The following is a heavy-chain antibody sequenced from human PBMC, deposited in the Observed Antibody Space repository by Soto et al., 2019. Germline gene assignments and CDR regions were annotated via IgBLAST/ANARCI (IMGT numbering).Heavy chain of an antibody. CDR3: ARDFPGIAVADY. D-gene: IGHD6-19*01. CDR2: INPSGGST. J-gene: IGHJ4*02. V-gene: IGHV1-46*01. CDR1: GYTFTSYY. Sequence: GASVKVSCKASGYTFTSYYMHWVRQAPGQGLEWMGIINPSGGSTSYAQKFRGRVTMTRDTSTSTVYMELSSLRSEDTAVYYCARDFPGIAVADYWGQGTLVTVSS.